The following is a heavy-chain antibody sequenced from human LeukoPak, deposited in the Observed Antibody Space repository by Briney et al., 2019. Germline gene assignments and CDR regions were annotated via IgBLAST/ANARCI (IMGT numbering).Heavy chain of an antibody. D-gene: IGHD3-3*01. V-gene: IGHV3-23*01. J-gene: IGHJ3*02. Sequence: GGSLRLSCAASGFTFSSYAMSWVRQAPGKGLEWVSAISGSGGSTYYADSVKGRFTISRDNSKNTLYLQMNSLRAEDTAVYYCAKDYDFWSGYYVAFDIWGQGTMVTVSS. CDR2: ISGSGGST. CDR1: GFTFSSYA. CDR3: AKDYDFWSGYYVAFDI.